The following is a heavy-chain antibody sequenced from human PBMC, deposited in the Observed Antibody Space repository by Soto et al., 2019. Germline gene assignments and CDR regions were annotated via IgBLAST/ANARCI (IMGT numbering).Heavy chain of an antibody. CDR1: GSTFSNDW. J-gene: IGHJ6*02. CDR2: INSDGSNT. Sequence: EVPLVESGGGLLQPGGSLRLSCAVSGSTFSNDWMHWVRQAPGKGLVWVSHINSDGSNTNYAAFVKGGLTIARDNAKNTVYLQMNSLRAVETAVYYCARDRPYSLDVWVQGTTVTVSS. CDR3: ARDRPYSLDV. V-gene: IGHV3-74*01.